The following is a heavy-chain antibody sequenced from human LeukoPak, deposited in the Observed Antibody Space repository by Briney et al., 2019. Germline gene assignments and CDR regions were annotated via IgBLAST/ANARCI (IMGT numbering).Heavy chain of an antibody. CDR1: GFTFSSYA. D-gene: IGHD3-3*01. V-gene: IGHV3-23*01. CDR3: AKVWADYYFWSAYYWYFDL. CDR2: VSGNGAGT. J-gene: IGHJ2*01. Sequence: PGGSLRLSCAASGFTFSSYAMSWVRQASGKGLEWVSAVSGNGAGTFYTDSVKGRFTISRDNSRHTLYLQMDSLRAEDTAVYYSAKVWADYYFWSAYYWYFDLWGRGTLVTVSS.